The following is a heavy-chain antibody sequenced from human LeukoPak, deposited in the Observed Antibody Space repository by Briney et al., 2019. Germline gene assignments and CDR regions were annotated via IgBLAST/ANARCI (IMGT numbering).Heavy chain of an antibody. D-gene: IGHD6-19*01. V-gene: IGHV1-2*02. CDR3: AIDTEQWLVQGHAFDI. J-gene: IGHJ3*02. CDR1: GYTFTGYY. Sequence: ASVKVSCKASGYTFTGYYMHWVRQAPGQGLEWMGWINPNSGGTNYAQKFQGRVTMTRDTSISTAYMELSRLRSDDTAVYYCAIDTEQWLVQGHAFDIWGQGTMVTVSS. CDR2: INPNSGGT.